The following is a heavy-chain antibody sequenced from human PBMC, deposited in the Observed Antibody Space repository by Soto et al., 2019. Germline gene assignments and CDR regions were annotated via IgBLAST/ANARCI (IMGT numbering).Heavy chain of an antibody. CDR3: VKGSDVARQELDY. J-gene: IGHJ4*02. CDR2: ISADGSDK. CDR1: EFTFSNFG. Sequence: QVQLVESGGGVVQPGRSLRLSCAASEFTFSNFGMHWVRQAPGKGLEWVAAISADGSDKYFSGSVKGRFTISRDNSKNTLFLQMNSLRVEDTAVYYCVKGSDVARQELDYWGQGTLVTDSS. D-gene: IGHD3-3*01. V-gene: IGHV3-30*18.